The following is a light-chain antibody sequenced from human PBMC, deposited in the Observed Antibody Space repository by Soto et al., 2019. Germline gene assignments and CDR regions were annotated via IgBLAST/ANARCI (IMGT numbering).Light chain of an antibody. CDR3: QQSYSTPYT. V-gene: IGKV1-39*01. CDR2: ASF. Sequence: DIQITQSPSSLSVSVGDRVTITCRASQSISNYLNWYQQTPGKAPKLLIYASFNLQSGVPSRFSGSGFGTDFTLSISSLEPEDFATYYCQQSYSTPYTFGQGTKLEIK. J-gene: IGKJ2*01. CDR1: QSISNY.